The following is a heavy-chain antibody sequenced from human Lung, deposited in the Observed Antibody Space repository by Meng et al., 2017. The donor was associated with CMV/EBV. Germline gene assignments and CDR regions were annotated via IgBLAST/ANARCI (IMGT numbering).Heavy chain of an antibody. V-gene: IGHV4-38-2*02. CDR3: ARERDYYSYMDV. CDR2: IFHGGTV. Sequence: ETLSLXCTISGYSITTSYFWGWVRQSPGKGLEWIGSIFHGGTVYYNPSLKSRVTISLDTSKNQFSLRLDSVTAADTAVYYCARERDYYSYMDVWGRGTTVTVSS. J-gene: IGHJ6*02. CDR1: GYSITTSYF.